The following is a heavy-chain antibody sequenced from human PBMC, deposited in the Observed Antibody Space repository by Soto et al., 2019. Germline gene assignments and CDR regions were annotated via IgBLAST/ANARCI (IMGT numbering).Heavy chain of an antibody. J-gene: IGHJ4*02. CDR3: ASLFYGDHVSLYCDN. V-gene: IGHV4-39*01. CDR1: GGSISSGRYY. CDR2: IFHSGNT. D-gene: IGHD4-17*01. Sequence: QLQLQESGPGLVKPSETLSLTCTVSGGSISSGRYYWGWIRQPPGKGLEWIGNIFHSGNTYYTPSLKSRVTISADTSKNQFSLRLSSVTAADTAIYYCASLFYGDHVSLYCDNWGQGNLVTVTS.